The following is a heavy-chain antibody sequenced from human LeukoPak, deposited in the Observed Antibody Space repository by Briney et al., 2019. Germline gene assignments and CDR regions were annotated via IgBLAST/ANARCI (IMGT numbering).Heavy chain of an antibody. CDR1: GFTFSSSG. D-gene: IGHD3-22*01. V-gene: IGHV3-33*01. J-gene: IGHJ4*02. Sequence: GRSPRLCSATSGFTFSSSGMQRGRQASGQRLVWVPVIWYDGSNKYYADSVKGRFTISRDNSKNTLYLQMNSLRAEDTAVYYCAREIGDYYDSSGADYWGQGTLVTVSS. CDR2: IWYDGSNK. CDR3: AREIGDYYDSSGADY.